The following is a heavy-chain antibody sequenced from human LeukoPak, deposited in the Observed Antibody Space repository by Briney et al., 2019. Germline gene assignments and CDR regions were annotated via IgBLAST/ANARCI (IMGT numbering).Heavy chain of an antibody. J-gene: IGHJ4*02. Sequence: GGSLRLSCAASGFTFSSYAMSWVRQAPGKGLEWVSAISGSGGSTYYADSVKGRFTISRDNAKNSLYLQMNSLRAEDTAVYYCARAGWELLYWGQGTLVTVSS. CDR3: ARAGWELLY. CDR2: ISGSGGST. D-gene: IGHD1-26*01. V-gene: IGHV3-23*01. CDR1: GFTFSSYA.